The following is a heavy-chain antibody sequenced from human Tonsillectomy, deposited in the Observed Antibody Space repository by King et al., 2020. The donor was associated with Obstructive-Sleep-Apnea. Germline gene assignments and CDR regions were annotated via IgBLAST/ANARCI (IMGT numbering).Heavy chain of an antibody. CDR3: ARAESYSSSWGDAFDI. J-gene: IGHJ3*02. CDR2: INPNSGGT. Sequence: VQLVESGAEVKKPGASVKVSCKASGYTFTGYYMHWVRQAPGQGLEWMGWINPNSGGTNYAQKFQGWVTMTRDTSISTAYMELSRLRSDDTAVYYCARAESYSSSWGDAFDIWGQGTMVTVSS. CDR1: GYTFTGYY. D-gene: IGHD6-13*01. V-gene: IGHV1-2*04.